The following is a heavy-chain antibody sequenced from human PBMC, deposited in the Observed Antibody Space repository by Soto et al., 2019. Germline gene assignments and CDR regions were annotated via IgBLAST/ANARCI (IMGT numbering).Heavy chain of an antibody. J-gene: IGHJ4*02. D-gene: IGHD3-9*01. CDR1: GFSFGDYA. CDR3: SRGRNYDILTGYFPSRFDY. Sequence: GGSLRLSCTASGFSFGDYAMTWFRQAPGKGLEWVGFIRNKAYGGTTEYAASVKGRFTISRDDSKSIAYLQMSSLKTEDTAIYFCSRGRNYDILTGYFPSRFDYWGQGTMVTVSS. V-gene: IGHV3-49*03. CDR2: IRNKAYGGTT.